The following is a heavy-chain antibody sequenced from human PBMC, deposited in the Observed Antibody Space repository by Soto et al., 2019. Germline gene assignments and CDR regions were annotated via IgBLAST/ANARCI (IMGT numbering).Heavy chain of an antibody. V-gene: IGHV1-46*01. D-gene: IGHD3-22*01. Sequence: AAVKVSCKASGYTFTSYYMHWVRQAPGQGLEWMGIINPSGGSTSYAQKFQGRVTMTRDTSTSTVYMELSSLRSEDTAVYYCAVAYYYDSRGYYGYFHYWGQGTLVTVSS. CDR2: INPSGGST. J-gene: IGHJ1*01. CDR3: AVAYYYDSRGYYGYFHY. CDR1: GYTFTSYY.